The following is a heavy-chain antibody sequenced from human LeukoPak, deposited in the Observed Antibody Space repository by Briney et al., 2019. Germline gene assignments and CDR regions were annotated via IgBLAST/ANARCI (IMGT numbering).Heavy chain of an antibody. Sequence: ASMKVSCKASGYTFTNFDINWVRQATGQGLEWMGWMNPNTGNAGYAQKSQDRVTITWDASITTAYMDLSSLRSEDTAVYYCARVGYSNSYDYWGQGTLVTVSS. CDR2: MNPNTGNA. CDR3: ARVGYSNSYDY. V-gene: IGHV1-8*03. J-gene: IGHJ4*02. D-gene: IGHD1-26*01. CDR1: GYTFTNFD.